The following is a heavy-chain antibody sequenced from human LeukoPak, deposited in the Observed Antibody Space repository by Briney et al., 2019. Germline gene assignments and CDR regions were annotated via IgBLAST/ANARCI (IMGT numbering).Heavy chain of an antibody. Sequence: HGESLKISCKGSGYSFTSYWIGWVRQMPGKGLEWMGIIYPGDSDTRYSPSFQGQVTISADKSISTAYLQWSSLKASDTAMYYCARLHYDSSGYYYFFDYWGQGTLVTVSS. CDR2: IYPGDSDT. V-gene: IGHV5-51*01. CDR1: GYSFTSYW. J-gene: IGHJ4*02. D-gene: IGHD3-22*01. CDR3: ARLHYDSSGYYYFFDY.